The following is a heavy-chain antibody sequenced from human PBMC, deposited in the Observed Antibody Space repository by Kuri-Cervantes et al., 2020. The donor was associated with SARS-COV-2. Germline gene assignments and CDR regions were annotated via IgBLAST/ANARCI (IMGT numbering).Heavy chain of an antibody. CDR1: GGSFSGYY. D-gene: IGHD1-7*01. CDR3: ARMRLELLSPYYYGMDV. J-gene: IGHJ6*02. V-gene: IGHV4-34*01. Sequence: GSLRLSCAVYGGSFSGYYWSWIRQPPGKGLEWIGEINHSGSTNYSPSLKSRVTISVDTSKNQFSLKLSSVTAADTAVYYCARMRLELLSPYYYGMDVWGQGTTVTVSS. CDR2: INHSGST.